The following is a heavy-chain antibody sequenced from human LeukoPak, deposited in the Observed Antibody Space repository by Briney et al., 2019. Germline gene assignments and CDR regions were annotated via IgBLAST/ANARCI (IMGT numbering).Heavy chain of an antibody. D-gene: IGHD6-6*01. J-gene: IGHJ2*01. Sequence: AGGSLTLSSAASGFNFTTTAMSWVRQAPGKGLECVSDITAGGDNSHYLDAAKRRFTLSRDQSKQTLHLQMNRVRIDDTATYCCARGPAHQQLAKGLGYYWNLDLWGSGPLLSLSS. CDR2: ITAGGDNS. CDR1: GFNFTTTA. V-gene: IGHV3-23*01. CDR3: ARGPAHQQLAKGLGYYWNLDL.